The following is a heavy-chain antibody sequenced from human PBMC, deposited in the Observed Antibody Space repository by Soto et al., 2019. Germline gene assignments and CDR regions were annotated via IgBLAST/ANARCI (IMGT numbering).Heavy chain of an antibody. CDR1: GFTFSTAW. CDR3: TEGTRF. CDR2: IKSKTDGGTT. J-gene: IGHJ4*02. D-gene: IGHD4-17*01. Sequence: EVPLVESGGGLVKPGASLRLSCAASGFTFSTAWMSWVRQAPGKGLEWVGRIKSKTDGGTTDCAAPVKGRFSISRDDSKDTLYLQMDSLKVEDTAVYYCTEGTRFWGQGTLVTVSS. V-gene: IGHV3-15*01.